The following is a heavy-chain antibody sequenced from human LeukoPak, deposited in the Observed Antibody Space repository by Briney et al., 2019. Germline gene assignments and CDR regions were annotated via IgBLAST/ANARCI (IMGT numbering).Heavy chain of an antibody. D-gene: IGHD3-22*01. Sequence: SETLSLTRTVSGGSISSGDYYWSWIRQPPGKGLEWIGYIYYSGSTYYNPSLKSRVTISVDTSKNQFSLKLSSVTAADTAVYYCARGYPIYYYDSRAYEDAFDIWGQGTMVTVSS. CDR2: IYYSGST. J-gene: IGHJ3*02. CDR3: ARGYPIYYYDSRAYEDAFDI. V-gene: IGHV4-30-4*01. CDR1: GGSISSGDYY.